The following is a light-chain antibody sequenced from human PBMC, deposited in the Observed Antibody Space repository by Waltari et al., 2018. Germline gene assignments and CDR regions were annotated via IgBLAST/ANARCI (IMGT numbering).Light chain of an antibody. V-gene: IGLV2-23*01. CDR1: SSDIGLYDL. CDR2: ETT. Sequence: QSALTQPDSVSASLGQSLTISCTGTSSDIGLYDLISWYQQPPGKAPKLIIHETTKRPSGVPNRVSGSKSGNTASLTISGLQAEDEADYYCCSFAGRSWLFGGGTKLTVL. CDR3: CSFAGRSWL. J-gene: IGLJ3*02.